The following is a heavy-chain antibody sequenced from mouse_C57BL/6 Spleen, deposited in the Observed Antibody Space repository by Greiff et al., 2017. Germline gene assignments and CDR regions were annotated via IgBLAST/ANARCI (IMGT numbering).Heavy chain of an antibody. J-gene: IGHJ4*01. CDR2: INPNNGGT. Sequence: EVQLQQSGPELVKPGASVKISCKASGYTFTDYYMNWVKQSHGKSLEWIGDINPNNGGTSYNQKFKGKATLTVDKSSSTAYMELRSLTSEDSAVYYCASYYDYDERGLAMDYWGQGTSVTVSS. D-gene: IGHD2-4*01. CDR1: GYTFTDYY. CDR3: ASYYDYDERGLAMDY. V-gene: IGHV1-26*01.